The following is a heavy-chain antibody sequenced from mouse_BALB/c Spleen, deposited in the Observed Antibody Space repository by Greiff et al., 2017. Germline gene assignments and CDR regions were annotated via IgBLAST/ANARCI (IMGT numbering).Heavy chain of an antibody. V-gene: IGHV1-7*01. CDR2: INPSTGYT. Sequence: QVQLKESGAELAKPGASVKMSCKASGYTFTSYWMHWVKQRPGQGLEWIGYINPSTGYTEYNQKFKDKATLTADKSSSTAYMQLSSLTSEDSAVYYCASPSNWDYFDYWGQGTTLTVSS. J-gene: IGHJ2*01. D-gene: IGHD4-1*01. CDR1: GYTFTSYW. CDR3: ASPSNWDYFDY.